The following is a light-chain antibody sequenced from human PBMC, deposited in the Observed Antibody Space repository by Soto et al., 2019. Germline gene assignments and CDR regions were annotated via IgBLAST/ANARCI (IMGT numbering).Light chain of an antibody. CDR3: QQSYSTLWT. V-gene: IGKV1-39*01. Sequence: DIQMTQSPSSLSASVGDRVTITCQASQNINNYLNWYQQKPGKAPKLLIYAASSLQSGVPSRLSGSGSGTDFTLTISSLQPEDFATYYCQQSYSTLWTFGQGTKVDIK. J-gene: IGKJ1*01. CDR1: QNINNY. CDR2: AAS.